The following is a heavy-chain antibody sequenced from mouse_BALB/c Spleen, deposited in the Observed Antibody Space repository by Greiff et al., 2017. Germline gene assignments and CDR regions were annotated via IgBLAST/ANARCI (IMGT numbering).Heavy chain of an antibody. V-gene: IGHV1S81*02. J-gene: IGHJ3*01. Sequence: QVQLKQPGAELVKPGASVKLSCKASGYTFTSYWMHWVKQRPGQGLEWIGEINPSNGRTNYNEKFKSKATLTVDKSSSTAYMQLSSLTSEDSAVYYCARDYGSGGFAYWGQGTLVTVSA. D-gene: IGHD1-1*01. CDR2: INPSNGRT. CDR1: GYTFTSYW. CDR3: ARDYGSGGFAY.